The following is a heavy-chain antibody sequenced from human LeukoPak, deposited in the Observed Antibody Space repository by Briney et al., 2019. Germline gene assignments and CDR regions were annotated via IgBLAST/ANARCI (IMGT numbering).Heavy chain of an antibody. J-gene: IGHJ4*02. Sequence: GESLKISCKGSGYSFNSYWIGWVRQMPGKGLEWMGIIYPGDSDTRYSPSFQGHVTISADKSISTAYLQWSSLKASDTAMYYCARRCSSCWRSYYFDYWGQGTLVTVSS. D-gene: IGHD6-13*01. CDR3: ARRCSSCWRSYYFDY. CDR2: IYPGDSDT. V-gene: IGHV5-51*01. CDR1: GYSFNSYW.